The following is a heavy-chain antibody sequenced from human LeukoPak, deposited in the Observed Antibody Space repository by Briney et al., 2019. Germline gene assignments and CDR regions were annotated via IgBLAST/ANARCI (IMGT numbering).Heavy chain of an antibody. CDR2: IYYSGST. D-gene: IGHD3-3*01. CDR3: ARASNTIFGVVIVSGSNNWFDP. CDR1: GGSTSSSSYY. V-gene: IGHV4-39*07. J-gene: IGHJ5*02. Sequence: SETLSLTCTVSGGSTSSSSYYWGWIRQPPGKGLEWIGSIYYSGSTYYNPSLKSRVTISVDTSKNQFSLKLSSVTAADTAVYYCARASNTIFGVVIVSGSNNWFDPWGQGTLVTVSS.